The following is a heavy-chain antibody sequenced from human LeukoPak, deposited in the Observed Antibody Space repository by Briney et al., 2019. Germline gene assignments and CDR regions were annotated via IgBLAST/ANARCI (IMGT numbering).Heavy chain of an antibody. D-gene: IGHD1-14*01. V-gene: IGHV1-2*02. CDR3: ARDRTTSGMDV. Sequence: ASVKASCKVSGYRLTELSIHWVRQAPGQGLEWMGWINPNSGGTNYAQKFQGRVTMTRDTSISTAYMELSRLRSDDTAVYYCARDRTTSGMDVWGQGTTVTVSS. J-gene: IGHJ6*02. CDR2: INPNSGGT. CDR1: GYRLTELS.